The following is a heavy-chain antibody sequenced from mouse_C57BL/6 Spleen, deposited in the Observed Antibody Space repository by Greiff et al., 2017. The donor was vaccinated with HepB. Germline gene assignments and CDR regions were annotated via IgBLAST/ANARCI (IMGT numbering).Heavy chain of an antibody. J-gene: IGHJ1*03. Sequence: VQLQQSGPELVKPGASVKISCKASGYTFTDYYMNWVKQSHGKSLEWIGDINPNNGGTSYNQKFKGKATLTVDKSSSTAYMELRSLTSEDSAVYYCARRFYYGSREGYFDVWGTGTTVTVSS. D-gene: IGHD1-1*01. CDR2: INPNNGGT. V-gene: IGHV1-26*01. CDR1: GYTFTDYY. CDR3: ARRFYYGSREGYFDV.